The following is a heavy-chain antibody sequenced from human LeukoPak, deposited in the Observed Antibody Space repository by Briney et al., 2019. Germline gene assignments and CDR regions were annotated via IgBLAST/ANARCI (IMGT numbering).Heavy chain of an antibody. J-gene: IGHJ5*02. CDR3: ARDRPHNWFDP. V-gene: IGHV3-74*01. CDR1: GFTFSSFSSYW. CDR2: IQADGSTA. Sequence: GGSLRLSCAASGFTFSSFSSYWMHWVRQAPGKGLVWVSGIQADGSTADYADFVKGRFTISRDNAKNTLYLQMNSLRAEDTAVYYCARDRPHNWFDPWGQGTLVTVSS.